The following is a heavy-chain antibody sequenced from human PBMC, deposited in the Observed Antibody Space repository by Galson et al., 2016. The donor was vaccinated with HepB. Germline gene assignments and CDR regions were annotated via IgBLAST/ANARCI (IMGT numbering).Heavy chain of an antibody. D-gene: IGHD3-10*01. V-gene: IGHV3-23*01. J-gene: IGHJ4*02. CDR2: ISRSGDRA. CDR3: AAKRSDFEELSPLDY. CDR1: GVALGTFA. Sequence: SLRLSCAGSGVALGTFAMTWVRQAPGKGLEWVSVISRSGDRAYYADSVKGRLTVSRDNSKNTLFLQMDSLRAEDTAVYYCAAKRSDFEELSPLDYWGQGTLVTVSS.